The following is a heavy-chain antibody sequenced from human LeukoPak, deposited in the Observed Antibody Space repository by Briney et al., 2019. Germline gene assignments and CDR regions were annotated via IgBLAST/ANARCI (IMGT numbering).Heavy chain of an antibody. D-gene: IGHD6-19*01. Sequence: PGGSLRLSCSVSGFTFKSYEMNWVRLAPGKGLEWIAYISSGGTTIFYADSVKGRFTVSRDNDKSLLYLQMNSLRADDTATYYCVRSLTIAVAGIDLWGQGTVVTVS. J-gene: IGHJ5*02. CDR1: GFTFKSYE. V-gene: IGHV3-48*03. CDR2: ISSGGTTI. CDR3: VRSLTIAVAGIDL.